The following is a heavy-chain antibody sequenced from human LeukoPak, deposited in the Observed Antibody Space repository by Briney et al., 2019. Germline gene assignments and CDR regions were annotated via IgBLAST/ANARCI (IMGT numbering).Heavy chain of an antibody. J-gene: IGHJ4*02. V-gene: IGHV3-48*03. D-gene: IGHD3-16*01. CDR1: GFTFSSYE. CDR2: IISSGSII. Sequence: GGSLRLSCAASGFTFSSYEMNWVRQAPGKGLEWVSYIISSGSIIHYADSVKGRFTISRDNAKNSLFLQMNNLRAEDTAVYYCARFSFGFDYWGQGTLVTVSS. CDR3: ARFSFGFDY.